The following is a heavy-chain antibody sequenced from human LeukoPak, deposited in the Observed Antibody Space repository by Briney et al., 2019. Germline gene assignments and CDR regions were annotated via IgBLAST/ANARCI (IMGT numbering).Heavy chain of an antibody. CDR3: ARTSDTSGRLYWYFDL. D-gene: IGHD3-22*01. CDR1: AFTFSSYS. V-gene: IGHV3-21*01. CDR2: ISTSSSYI. J-gene: IGHJ2*01. Sequence: PGGSLRLSSAASAFTFSSYSMNWVRQAPGKGLEWVSFISTSSSYIHYADSVKVRFTISRDNAKNSLYLQMNSLRAEDTAVYYCARTSDTSGRLYWYFDLWGRGTLVTVSS.